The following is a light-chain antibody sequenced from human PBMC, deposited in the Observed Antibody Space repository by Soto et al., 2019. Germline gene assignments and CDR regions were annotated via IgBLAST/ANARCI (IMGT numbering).Light chain of an antibody. CDR3: MQALQTPIT. V-gene: IGKV2-28*01. CDR2: LGS. Sequence: DIVMTQSPLSLPVTPGEPASISCRSSQSLLHSNGYNYLDWYLQKPGQSPQLLIYLGSNRASGVPDRFSDSGSGTDFTLKISRVEAEDVGLYYCMQALQTPITFGQGTRLELK. CDR1: QSLLHSNGYNY. J-gene: IGKJ5*01.